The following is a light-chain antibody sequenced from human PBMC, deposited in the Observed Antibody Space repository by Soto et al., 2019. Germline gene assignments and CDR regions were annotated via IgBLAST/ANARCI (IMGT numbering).Light chain of an antibody. V-gene: IGKV3-11*01. CDR2: DAS. Sequence: EVVLTQSPATLSLSPGDRAILSCRASQTIGNYLAWYQHKLGQAPRLLIYDASNRATGIAARFSGSGSGTDFTLTISSLEPEDLAVYYCQQRSDWPSFGQGTKLEIK. J-gene: IGKJ2*01. CDR3: QQRSDWPS. CDR1: QTIGNY.